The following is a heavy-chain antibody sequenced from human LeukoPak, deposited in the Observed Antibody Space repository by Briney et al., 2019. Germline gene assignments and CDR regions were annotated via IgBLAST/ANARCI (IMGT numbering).Heavy chain of an antibody. CDR3: ASGRYTYANEY. CDR2: IYYTGSS. CDR1: GGPISSYY. J-gene: IGHJ4*02. D-gene: IGHD5-18*01. Sequence: SETLSLTCTVSGGPISSYYWSWIRQPPGKGLEWIGYIYYTGSSNYNPSLKSRVTISLDTSKNQFSLKLSSVTAADTAIHYCASGRYTYANEYWGQGTLVTVSS. V-gene: IGHV4-59*01.